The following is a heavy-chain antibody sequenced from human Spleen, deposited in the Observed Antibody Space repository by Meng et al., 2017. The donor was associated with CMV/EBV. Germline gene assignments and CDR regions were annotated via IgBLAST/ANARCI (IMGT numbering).Heavy chain of an antibody. CDR1: GFTFSSYW. V-gene: IGHV3-15*01. Sequence: GGSLRLSCAASGFTFSSYWMSWVRQAPGKGLEWVGRIKSKTDGGTTDYAAPVKGRFTISRDDSKNTLYLQMNSLKTEDTAVYYCTLLYSGYDFPFDYWGQGTLVTVSS. D-gene: IGHD5-12*01. CDR3: TLLYSGYDFPFDY. J-gene: IGHJ4*02. CDR2: IKSKTDGGTT.